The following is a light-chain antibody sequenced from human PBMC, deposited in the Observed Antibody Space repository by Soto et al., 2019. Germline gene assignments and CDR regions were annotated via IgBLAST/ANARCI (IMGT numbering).Light chain of an antibody. CDR2: GAS. CDR3: QQYGSSPLT. CDR1: QSVSSSY. Sequence: ASQSVSSSYLAWYQQKPGQAPRLLIYGASSRATGIPDRFSGSGSGTDFTLTISRLEPEDFAVYYCQQYGSSPLTFGGGTKVDIK. J-gene: IGKJ4*01. V-gene: IGKV3-20*01.